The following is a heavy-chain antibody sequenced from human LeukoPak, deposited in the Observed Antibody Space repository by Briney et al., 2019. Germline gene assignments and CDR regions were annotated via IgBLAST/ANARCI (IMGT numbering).Heavy chain of an antibody. D-gene: IGHD6-13*01. CDR3: ARDSSLVGDAFDI. CDR2: ISGSGGST. CDR1: GLTFSSYA. Sequence: GGSLRLSCAASGLTFSSYAMSWVRQAPGKGLGWDSAISGSGGSTYYADSVKGRFTISRDNSKNTLYLQMNSLRAEDTAVYYCARDSSLVGDAFDIWGQGTMVTVSS. J-gene: IGHJ3*02. V-gene: IGHV3-23*01.